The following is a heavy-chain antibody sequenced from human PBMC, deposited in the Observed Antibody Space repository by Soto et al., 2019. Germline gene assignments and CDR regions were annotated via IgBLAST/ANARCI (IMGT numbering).Heavy chain of an antibody. J-gene: IGHJ4*02. CDR1: GFTFSNFY. CDR2: ISNSGSYI. V-gene: IGHV3-21*01. Sequence: EVQLVESGGGLVKPGGSLRLSCEVSGFTFSNFYMTWVRQAPGKGLEWVSSISNSGSYIYYADSVKGRFTISRDNAKNSLFLQMNSLRAEDTAIYYCAGDRTGQTRNDYWGQGTLVTVSS. CDR3: AGDRTGQTRNDY. D-gene: IGHD2-2*01.